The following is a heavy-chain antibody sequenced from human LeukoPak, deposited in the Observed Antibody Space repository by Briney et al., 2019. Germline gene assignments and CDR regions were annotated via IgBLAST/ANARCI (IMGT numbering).Heavy chain of an antibody. D-gene: IGHD2-21*02. CDR1: GFTFSSYA. CDR3: AKGQSVVVTAPIDY. V-gene: IGHV3-23*01. Sequence: GGSLRLSCAASGFTFSSYAMSWVRQAPGKGLEWVSAISGSGGSTYYADAVKGRFTISRDNSKNTLYLQMNSLRAEDTAVYYCAKGQSVVVTAPIDYWGQGTLVSVSS. CDR2: ISGSGGST. J-gene: IGHJ4*02.